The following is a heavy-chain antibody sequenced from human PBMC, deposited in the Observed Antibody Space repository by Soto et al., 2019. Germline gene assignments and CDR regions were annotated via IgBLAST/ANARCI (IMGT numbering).Heavy chain of an antibody. Sequence: SGPTLVNPTQTLTLTCSVSGFSLTTSGVGVGWIRQPPGMALEWLALIHWDDDRRYSPSLKSRLTITRDTSKNQVVLTMTNMEPVDTGTYYCAHSRLLDWFDAWGQGTLVTVSS. V-gene: IGHV2-5*02. CDR3: AHSRLLDWFDA. J-gene: IGHJ5*02. CDR2: IHWDDDR. CDR1: GFSLTTSGVG.